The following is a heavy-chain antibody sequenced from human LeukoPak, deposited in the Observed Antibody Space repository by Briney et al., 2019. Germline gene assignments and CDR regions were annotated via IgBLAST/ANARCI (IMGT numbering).Heavy chain of an antibody. D-gene: IGHD6-13*01. J-gene: IGHJ4*02. CDR1: GFTFSSYW. CDR2: IKQDGSEK. Sequence: GGSLRLSCAASGFTFSSYWMSWVRQAPGKGLEWVANIKQDGSEKYYVDSVKGRFTTSRDNAKNSLYLQMNSLRAEDTAVYYCARSGIAAAGGDFDYWGQGTLVTVSS. V-gene: IGHV3-7*03. CDR3: ARSGIAAAGGDFDY.